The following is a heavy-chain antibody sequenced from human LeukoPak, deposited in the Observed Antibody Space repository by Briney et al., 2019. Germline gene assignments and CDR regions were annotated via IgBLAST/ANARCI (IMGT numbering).Heavy chain of an antibody. V-gene: IGHV4-31*03. CDR3: ARGGVATLFDY. J-gene: IGHJ4*02. CDR2: IYYSGST. Sequence: PSETLSLTCTVSGGSISSGGYYWSWIRQHPGTGLEWIGYIYYSGSTYYNPSLKSRVTISVDTSKNQFSLKLSSVTAADTAVYYCARGGVATLFDYWGQGTLVTVSS. D-gene: IGHD5-12*01. CDR1: GGSISSGGYY.